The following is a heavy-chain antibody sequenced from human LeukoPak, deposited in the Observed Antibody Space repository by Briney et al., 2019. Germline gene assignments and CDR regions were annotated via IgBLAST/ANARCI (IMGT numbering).Heavy chain of an antibody. Sequence: PSETLSLTCSVSGYSISSGYYWGWVRQPPGKGLEWIGSIYHSGSTNYNPSLKSRVTISVDTSKNQFSLKLSSVTAADTAVYYCARLSRHSSSWYFGGYYYYYMDVWGKGTTVTISS. CDR2: IYHSGST. CDR1: GYSISSGYY. D-gene: IGHD6-13*01. V-gene: IGHV4-38-2*02. J-gene: IGHJ6*03. CDR3: ARLSRHSSSWYFGGYYYYYMDV.